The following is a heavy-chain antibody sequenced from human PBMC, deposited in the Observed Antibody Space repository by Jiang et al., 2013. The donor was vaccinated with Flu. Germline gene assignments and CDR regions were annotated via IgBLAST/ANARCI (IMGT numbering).Heavy chain of an antibody. V-gene: IGHV5-51*01. CDR2: SILVTLIP. D-gene: IGHD3-3*01. Sequence: KGSGYSFTSYWIGWVRQMPGKGLEWMGSSILVTLIPDTARPSKARSPLSADKSISTAYLQWSSLKASDTAMYYCARLYYDFWSGYYEPNDAFDIWGQGTMVTVSS. J-gene: IGHJ3*02. CDR1: GYSFTSYW. CDR3: ARLYYDFWSGYYEPNDAFDI.